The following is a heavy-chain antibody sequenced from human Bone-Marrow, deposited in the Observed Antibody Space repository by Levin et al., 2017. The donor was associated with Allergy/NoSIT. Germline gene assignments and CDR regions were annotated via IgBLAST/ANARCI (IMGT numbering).Heavy chain of an antibody. D-gene: IGHD2/OR15-2a*01. Sequence: SETLSLTCTVSGGSISSDSYYWAWIRQPPGKGLEWIGSVYYDGSAYYNPSLKSRVTISIDTSKNQFSLRLNPVTAADTAVYYCAGEPNSPYYYHYGLDVWGQGTTVTVSS. J-gene: IGHJ6*02. V-gene: IGHV4-39*07. CDR1: GGSISSDSYY. CDR2: VYYDGSA. CDR3: AGEPNSPYYYHYGLDV.